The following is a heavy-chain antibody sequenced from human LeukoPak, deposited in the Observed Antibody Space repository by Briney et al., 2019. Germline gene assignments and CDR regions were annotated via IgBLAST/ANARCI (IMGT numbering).Heavy chain of an antibody. Sequence: GGSLRLSCAASGFTFDDYGMSWVRQAPGKGLEWVSGINWNGGSTGYADSVKGRFTISRDNAKNSLYLQMNSLRAEDTAVYYCARAMTTVTNLDYWGQGTLVTVSS. V-gene: IGHV3-20*04. CDR3: ARAMTTVTNLDY. CDR2: INWNGGST. CDR1: GFTFDDYG. J-gene: IGHJ4*02. D-gene: IGHD4-17*01.